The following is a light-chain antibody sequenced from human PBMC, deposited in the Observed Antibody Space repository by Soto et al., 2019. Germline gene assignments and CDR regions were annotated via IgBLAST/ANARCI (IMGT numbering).Light chain of an antibody. J-gene: IGLJ2*01. CDR3: SSYTSSRTLV. CDR2: EVS. Sequence: QSALTQPASVSGSPGQSITISCTGTSSDVGGYKYVSWYQQHPGKAPKLMIYEVSNRPSGASNRFSGSKSGNTASLTISGLQAEDEADYYCSSYTSSRTLVFGGGTKLTVL. CDR1: SSDVGGYKY. V-gene: IGLV2-14*01.